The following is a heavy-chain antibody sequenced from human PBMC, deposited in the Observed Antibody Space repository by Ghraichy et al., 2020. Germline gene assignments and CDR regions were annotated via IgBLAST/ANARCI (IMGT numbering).Heavy chain of an antibody. V-gene: IGHV3-73*01. CDR1: GFTFSGSA. Sequence: GGSLRLSCAASGFTFSGSAMHWVRQASGKGLEWVGRIRSKAYEYATAYAGSVKGRFTISRDDSKNTAYLQMNSLKTEDTAVYYCTTRGDGSYLGALDYWGQGALVTVSS. CDR2: IRSKAYEYAT. J-gene: IGHJ4*02. CDR3: TTRGDGSYLGALDY. D-gene: IGHD1-26*01.